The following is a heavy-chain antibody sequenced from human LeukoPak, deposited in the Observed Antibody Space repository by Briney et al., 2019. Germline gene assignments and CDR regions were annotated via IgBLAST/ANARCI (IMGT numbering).Heavy chain of an antibody. CDR3: ARDAWEVTGPTLH. Sequence: GGSLRLSCAASGFTFRSYAMSWVRQAPGKGLEWVSATSGRGTRTYYADSVKGRFNISRDNSKNTLYLQMNSLRAEDTAVYYCARDAWEVTGPTLHWGQGTLVTVSS. D-gene: IGHD1-26*01. CDR2: TSGRGTRT. V-gene: IGHV3-23*01. CDR1: GFTFRSYA. J-gene: IGHJ4*02.